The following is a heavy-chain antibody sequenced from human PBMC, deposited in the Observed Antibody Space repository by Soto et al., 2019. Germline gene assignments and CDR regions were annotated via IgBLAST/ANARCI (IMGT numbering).Heavy chain of an antibody. Sequence: ASVTVSCKASGGTFSSYAISWVRQAPGQGLEWMGGIIPIFGTANYAQKFQGRVTITADESTSTAYMELSSLRSDDTAVYYCARGHSGSLLNDYWGQGTLVTVSS. CDR2: IIPIFGTA. D-gene: IGHD1-26*01. CDR1: GGTFSSYA. V-gene: IGHV1-69*13. J-gene: IGHJ4*02. CDR3: ARGHSGSLLNDY.